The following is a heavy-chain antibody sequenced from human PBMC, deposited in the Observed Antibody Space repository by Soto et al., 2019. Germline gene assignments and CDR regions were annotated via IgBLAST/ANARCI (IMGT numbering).Heavy chain of an antibody. V-gene: IGHV1-8*01. CDR2: MNPNSGNT. CDR1: GYTFTSYD. J-gene: IGHJ4*02. Sequence: QVQLVQSGAEVKKPGASVKVSCKASGYTFTSYDINWVRQATGQGLEWMGWMNPNSGNTGYAQKVQGRVTMTRNTSTRTADIGLSRPRSEDTAVYYWARARSSVWDVAHWGQGTVVTVSS. CDR3: ARARSSVWDVAH. D-gene: IGHD6-19*01.